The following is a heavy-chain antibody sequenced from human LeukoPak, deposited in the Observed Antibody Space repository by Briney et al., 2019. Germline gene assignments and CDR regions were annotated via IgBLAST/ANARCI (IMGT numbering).Heavy chain of an antibody. CDR1: GFTFSSYA. Sequence: GRSMRLSCAASGFTFSSYAMSWVRQAPGKGLEWVSAISGSGGSTYYADSVKGRFTISRDNSKNTLYLQMNSLRAEDTAVYYCAKVDSSGLGPWGQGTLVTVSS. CDR2: ISGSGGST. J-gene: IGHJ5*02. V-gene: IGHV3-23*01. CDR3: AKVDSSGLGP. D-gene: IGHD6-19*01.